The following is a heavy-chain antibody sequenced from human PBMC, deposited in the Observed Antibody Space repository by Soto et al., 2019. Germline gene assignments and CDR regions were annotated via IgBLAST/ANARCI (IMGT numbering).Heavy chain of an antibody. D-gene: IGHD3-22*01. Sequence: EVQLVESGGGLVQPGGSLRLSCAASGFTFSSYWMHWIRQAPGKGLVWVSRINSDGSSTSYADSVKGRFTISRDNAKNTLYLQMNSLRAEDTAVYYCAIRASYYDSSGYFDYWGQGTLVTVSS. J-gene: IGHJ4*02. CDR3: AIRASYYDSSGYFDY. V-gene: IGHV3-74*01. CDR1: GFTFSSYW. CDR2: INSDGSST.